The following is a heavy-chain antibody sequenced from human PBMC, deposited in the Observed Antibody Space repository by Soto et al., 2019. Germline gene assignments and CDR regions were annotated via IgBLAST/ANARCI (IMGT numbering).Heavy chain of an antibody. CDR1: GGSISSGGYY. V-gene: IGHV4-31*03. D-gene: IGHD2-15*01. J-gene: IGHJ4*02. CDR3: AIDQEYCSGGSCYSSGSFDY. CDR2: IYYSGST. Sequence: SETLSLTCTVSGGSISSGGYYWSWIRQHPGKSLDWIGYIYYSGSTYYNPSLKSRVTISVDTSKNQFSLKLSSVTAADTAVYYCAIDQEYCSGGSCYSSGSFDYWGQGTLVTVSS.